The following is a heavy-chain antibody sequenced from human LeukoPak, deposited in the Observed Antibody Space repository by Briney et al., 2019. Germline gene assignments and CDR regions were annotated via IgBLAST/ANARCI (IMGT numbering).Heavy chain of an antibody. CDR2: IIPILGIA. V-gene: IGHV1-69*02. Sequence: ASVKVSCKASGGTFSSYTISWVRQAPGQGLEWMGRIIPILGIANYAQKFLGRVTITADKSTSTAHMELSSLRSEDTAVYYCASWRQIGGNLRFDYWGQGTLVTVSS. J-gene: IGHJ4*02. CDR1: GGTFSSYT. D-gene: IGHD4-23*01. CDR3: ASWRQIGGNLRFDY.